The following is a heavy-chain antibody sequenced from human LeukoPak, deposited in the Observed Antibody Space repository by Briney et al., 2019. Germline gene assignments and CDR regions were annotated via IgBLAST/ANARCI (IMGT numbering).Heavy chain of an antibody. V-gene: IGHV4-34*01. Sequence: PSETLSLTCAVYGGSFSGYYWSWIRQPPGKGLEWIGEINHSGSTNYNPSLKSRVTISVDTSRNQFSLKLSSVTAADTAVYYCARVGCSSTSCYTVLDYWGQGTLVTVSS. CDR1: GGSFSGYY. CDR3: ARVGCSSTSCYTVLDY. J-gene: IGHJ4*02. D-gene: IGHD2-2*02. CDR2: INHSGST.